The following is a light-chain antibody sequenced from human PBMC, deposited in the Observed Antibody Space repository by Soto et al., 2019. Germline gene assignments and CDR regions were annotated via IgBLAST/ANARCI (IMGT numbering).Light chain of an antibody. CDR1: QSISSY. J-gene: IGKJ4*01. V-gene: IGKV1-39*01. CDR2: AAS. Sequence: DIKMTQSPSSLSASVGDRVTITCRASQSISSYLNWYQQKPGKAPKLLIYAASSLQSGVPSRFSGSGSGTDFTLTIRSLQPEDFATYYCRQANSFPRTFGGGTKVDIK. CDR3: RQANSFPRT.